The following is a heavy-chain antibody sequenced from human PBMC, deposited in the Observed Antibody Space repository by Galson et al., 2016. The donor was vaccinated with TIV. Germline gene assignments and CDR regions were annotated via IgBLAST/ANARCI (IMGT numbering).Heavy chain of an antibody. J-gene: IGHJ4*02. Sequence: SVKVSCKASGYTFSDYHIHWVRQAPGQGLEWMGWINPSTGGAIFAQKFQARVTMTRDTSISTAYMELSRVIPDDTVVYYCAREYGANTGFDYWGQGTLVTVSS. D-gene: IGHD4-23*01. CDR2: INPSTGGA. CDR1: GYTFSDYH. V-gene: IGHV1-2*02. CDR3: AREYGANTGFDY.